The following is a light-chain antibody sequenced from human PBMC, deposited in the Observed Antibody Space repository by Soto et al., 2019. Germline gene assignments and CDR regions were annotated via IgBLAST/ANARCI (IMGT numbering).Light chain of an antibody. CDR2: DAP. CDR1: QSISSW. V-gene: IGKV1-5*01. Sequence: DIQMTQSPSTLSASVGDRGTITCRASQSISSWLAWYQQKPGKAPKLLIYDAPSLESGVPSRFSGSGSGTEFTLTISSLQPDDFATYYCQQYNGYSLTFGGGTKVDIK. J-gene: IGKJ4*01. CDR3: QQYNGYSLT.